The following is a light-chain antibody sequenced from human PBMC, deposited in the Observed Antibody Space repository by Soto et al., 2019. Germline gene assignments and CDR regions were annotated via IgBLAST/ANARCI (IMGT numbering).Light chain of an antibody. CDR3: GSYTTPSTLI. CDR2: DVS. CDR1: SSDLGTYNY. V-gene: IGLV2-14*03. J-gene: IGLJ2*01. Sequence: QSVLTQPASVSGSPGQSITISCTGTSSDLGTYNYVSWYQQHPGKAPKLIIYDVSDRTSEVSDRFSGSKSGNTASLTISGLQAEDEADYYCGSYTTPSTLIFGGGTKLTVL.